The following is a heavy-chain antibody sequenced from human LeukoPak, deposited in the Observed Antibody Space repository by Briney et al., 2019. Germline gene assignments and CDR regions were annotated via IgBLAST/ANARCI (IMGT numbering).Heavy chain of an antibody. CDR1: GITLSYYA. D-gene: IGHD6-13*01. CDR2: IRGSGGST. J-gene: IGHJ3*02. Sequence: GGFLGLFCAASGITLSYYAKSLGRPAPGEGVGLVSVIRGSGGSTYYADFVKGRFTITRDNPKNTLYLQMNTLRAEDTPVYYCAKDKGPRRYSSSPSTFDIWGQGTMVTVSS. V-gene: IGHV3-23*01. CDR3: AKDKGPRRYSSSPSTFDI.